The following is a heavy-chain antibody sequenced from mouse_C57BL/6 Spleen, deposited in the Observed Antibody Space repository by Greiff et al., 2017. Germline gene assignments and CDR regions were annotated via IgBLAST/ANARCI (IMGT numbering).Heavy chain of an antibody. CDR1: GFNIKADY. CDR2: IDPENGDT. CDR3: TTDDGSSYDYAMDY. V-gene: IGHV14-4*01. J-gene: IGHJ4*01. D-gene: IGHD1-1*01. Sequence: VQLQQSGAELVRPGASVKLSCTASGFNIKADYMHWVKQRPEQGLEWIGWIDPENGDTEYASTFQGKATITADTYSNTAYLQLSSLTSEYTAVDYCTTDDGSSYDYAMDYWGQGTSVTVSS.